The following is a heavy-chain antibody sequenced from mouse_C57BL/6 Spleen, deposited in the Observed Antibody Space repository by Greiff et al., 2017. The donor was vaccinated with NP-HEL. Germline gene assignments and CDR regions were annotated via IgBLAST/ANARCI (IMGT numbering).Heavy chain of an antibody. CDR1: GFTFSDYG. Sequence: HLVESGGGLVKPGGSLKLSCAASGFTFSDYGMHWVRQAPEKGLEWVAYISSGSSTIYYADTVKGRFTISRDNAKNTLFLQMTSLRSEDTAMYYCARPNYWYFDVWGTGTTVTVSS. CDR2: ISSGSSTI. V-gene: IGHV5-17*01. CDR3: ARPNYWYFDV. J-gene: IGHJ1*03.